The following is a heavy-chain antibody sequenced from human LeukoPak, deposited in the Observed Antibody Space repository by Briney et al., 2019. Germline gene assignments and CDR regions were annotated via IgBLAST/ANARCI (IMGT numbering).Heavy chain of an antibody. CDR3: ARGVTVGATMYYYYMDV. V-gene: IGHV1-2*02. D-gene: IGHD1-26*01. J-gene: IGHJ6*03. CDR1: GYTFTGYY. CDR2: INPNSGGT. Sequence: ASVKVSCKASGYTFTGYYMHWVRQAPGQGLEWMGWINPNSGGTNYAQKFQGRVTMTRDTSISTAYMELSRLRSDDTAVYYCARGVTVGATMYYYYMDVWGKGTTVTVSS.